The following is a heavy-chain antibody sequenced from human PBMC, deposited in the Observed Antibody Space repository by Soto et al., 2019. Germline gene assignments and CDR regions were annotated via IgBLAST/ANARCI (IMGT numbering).Heavy chain of an antibody. D-gene: IGHD3-16*01. V-gene: IGHV4-31*03. CDR2: IYYSGST. CDR1: GESISSGGYY. Sequence: NPSETLSLTCTVSGESISSGGYYWTWIRQHPGKGLEWIGYIYYSGSTYYNPSLKSRVTISVDTSENQFSLKLSSVTAADTAVYYCARGGGYADMDVWGKGTTVTVSS. J-gene: IGHJ6*03. CDR3: ARGGGYADMDV.